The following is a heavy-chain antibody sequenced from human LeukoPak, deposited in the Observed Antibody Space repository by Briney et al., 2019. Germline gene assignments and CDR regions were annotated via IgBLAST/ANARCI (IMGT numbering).Heavy chain of an antibody. CDR1: GFTFSSYS. CDR2: ISGSGGST. Sequence: GGSLRLSCAASGFTFSSYSMNWVRQAPGKGLEWVSAISGSGGSTYYADSVKGRFTISRDNSKNTLYLQMNSLRAEDTAVYYCAKPRLYCSGGSCYHYYYGMDVWGQGTTVTVSS. J-gene: IGHJ6*02. D-gene: IGHD2-15*01. CDR3: AKPRLYCSGGSCYHYYYGMDV. V-gene: IGHV3-23*01.